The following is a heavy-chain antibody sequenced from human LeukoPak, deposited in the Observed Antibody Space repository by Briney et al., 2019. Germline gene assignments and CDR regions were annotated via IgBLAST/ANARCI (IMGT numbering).Heavy chain of an antibody. CDR3: TRDPFA. CDR2: IKSKTYGGTT. J-gene: IGHJ5*02. Sequence: GGSLRLSCAASGFTFNNAWMSWVRQAPGKGLERISRIKSKTYGGTTEYAAPVKGRFTISRDDSESTLFLQMDSLTTADTAVYYCTRDPFAWGQGTLVTVSS. V-gene: IGHV3-15*01. CDR1: GFTFNNAW.